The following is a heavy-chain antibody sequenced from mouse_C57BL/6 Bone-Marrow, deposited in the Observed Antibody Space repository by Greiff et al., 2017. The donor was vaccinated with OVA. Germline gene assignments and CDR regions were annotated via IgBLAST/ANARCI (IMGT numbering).Heavy chain of an antibody. Sequence: EVQLQQSGAELVRPGASVKLSCTASGFNIKDDYMHWVKQRPEQGLEWIGWIDPENGDTEYASKFQGKATITADTSSNTAYLQLSSLTSEDTAVYYCTGYGSSYGGYWGQGTTLTVSS. CDR1: GFNIKDDY. D-gene: IGHD1-1*01. CDR3: TGYGSSYGGY. CDR2: IDPENGDT. J-gene: IGHJ2*01. V-gene: IGHV14-4*01.